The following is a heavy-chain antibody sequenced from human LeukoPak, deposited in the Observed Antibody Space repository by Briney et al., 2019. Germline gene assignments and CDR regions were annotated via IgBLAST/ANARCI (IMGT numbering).Heavy chain of an antibody. CDR1: SGSISSGGYY. J-gene: IGHJ4*02. Sequence: SETLSLTCTVSSGSISSGGYYWSWIRQPPGKGLEWIGYIYHSGSTCYNPSLKSRVTISVDRSKNQFSLKLSSVTAADTAVYYCARSRILPAFDYWGQGTLVTVSS. CDR3: ARSRILPAFDY. CDR2: IYHSGST. V-gene: IGHV4-30-2*01.